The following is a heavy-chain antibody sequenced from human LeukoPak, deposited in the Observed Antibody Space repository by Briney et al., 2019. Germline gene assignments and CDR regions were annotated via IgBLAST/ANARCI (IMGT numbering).Heavy chain of an antibody. J-gene: IGHJ5*02. V-gene: IGHV1-46*01. CDR2: INPSGGST. D-gene: IGHD4-17*01. CDR3: ARDDNGDNWFDH. CDR1: GYTFTNFY. Sequence: ASVKVSCKASGYTFTNFYMHWVRQAPGQGLEWMGVINPSGGSTSYAQKSQGRVTMTRDTSTSTVYMELSSLRSEDTAVYYCARDDNGDNWFDHWGQGTLVTVSS.